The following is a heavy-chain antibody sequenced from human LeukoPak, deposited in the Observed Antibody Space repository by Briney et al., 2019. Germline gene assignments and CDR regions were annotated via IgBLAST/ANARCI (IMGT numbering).Heavy chain of an antibody. Sequence: GGSLRLSCAASGLTFRDYWMNWVRQTPGKGLEWVAAIKSDGSEKYVDSVKGRFTISRDNAKNSLYLQLNSLRVEDTAVYYCARDLRGDTNNWLDPRGQGTLVTVSS. CDR2: IKSDGSEK. J-gene: IGHJ5*02. CDR3: ARDLRGDTNNWLDP. V-gene: IGHV3-7*01. D-gene: IGHD3-10*01. CDR1: GLTFRDYW.